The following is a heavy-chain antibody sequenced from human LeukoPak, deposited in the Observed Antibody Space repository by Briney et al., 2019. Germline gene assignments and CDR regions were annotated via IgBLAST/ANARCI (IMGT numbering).Heavy chain of an antibody. D-gene: IGHD2-2*03. CDR2: IKSKTDGGTT. Sequence: PGGSLRLSCAASGFTFSNAWMSWVRLAPGKGLEWVGRIKSKTDGGTTDYAAPVKGRFTISRDDSKNTLYLQMNSLKTEDTAVYYCTTEYGYCSSTSCPGVAFDIWGQGTMVTVSS. V-gene: IGHV3-15*01. J-gene: IGHJ3*02. CDR3: TTEYGYCSSTSCPGVAFDI. CDR1: GFTFSNAW.